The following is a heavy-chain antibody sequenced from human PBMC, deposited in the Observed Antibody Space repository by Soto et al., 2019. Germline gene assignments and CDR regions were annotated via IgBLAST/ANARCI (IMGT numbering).Heavy chain of an antibody. Sequence: PGGSLRLSCAASGFTFRSYSMNWVRQAPGKGLEWVSSISSSSSYIYYADSVKGRFTIARDNAKNSLYLQMNSLRAEDTAVYYCAMDLSTTVNQDYWGQGTLVTVSS. V-gene: IGHV3-21*01. CDR2: ISSSSSYI. J-gene: IGHJ4*02. D-gene: IGHD4-17*01. CDR1: GFTFRSYS. CDR3: AMDLSTTVNQDY.